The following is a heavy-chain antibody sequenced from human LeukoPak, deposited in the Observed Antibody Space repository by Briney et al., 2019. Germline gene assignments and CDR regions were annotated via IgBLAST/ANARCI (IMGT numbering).Heavy chain of an antibody. V-gene: IGHV6-1*01. J-gene: IGHJ5*02. CDR1: GGSVSSNSAA. CDR3: ARDQMGFDP. Sequence: SQTLSLTCAISGGSVSSNSAAWTWIRQSPSRGLEWLGRTYYRSKWYIDYAESLKSRMTINADTSKNQFSLQLNSVTPDDTAVYFCARDQMGFDPWGQGILVTVSS. CDR2: TYYRSKWYI. D-gene: IGHD5-24*01.